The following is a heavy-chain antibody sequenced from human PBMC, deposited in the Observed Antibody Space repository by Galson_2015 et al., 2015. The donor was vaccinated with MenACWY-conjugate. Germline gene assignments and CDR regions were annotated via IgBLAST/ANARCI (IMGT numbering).Heavy chain of an antibody. V-gene: IGHV6-1*01. CDR2: TYYRSKWYN. D-gene: IGHD3-9*01. CDR1: GDSVSSNSAA. Sequence: CAISGDSVSSNSAAWNWIRQSPSRGLEWLGRTYYRSKWYNDYAVSVKSRITINPDTSKNQFSLQLNSVTPEDTAVYYCARERGYDILTGLPEYYYGMDVWGQGTTVTVSS. J-gene: IGHJ6*02. CDR3: ARERGYDILTGLPEYYYGMDV.